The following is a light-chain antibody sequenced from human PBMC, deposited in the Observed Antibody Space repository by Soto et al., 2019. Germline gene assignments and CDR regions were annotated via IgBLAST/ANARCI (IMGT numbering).Light chain of an antibody. CDR2: AAS. J-gene: IGKJ1*01. CDR1: QDIRSS. V-gene: IGKV1-39*01. Sequence: DIQMTQSPSSLSASVGDTVTITCQASQDIRSSLNWYQQKPGKAPKLLIYAASSLQSGVPSRFSGSGSGTDFTLTISSLQPEDFATYYCQQSYSTPRTFGQGTKVDIK. CDR3: QQSYSTPRT.